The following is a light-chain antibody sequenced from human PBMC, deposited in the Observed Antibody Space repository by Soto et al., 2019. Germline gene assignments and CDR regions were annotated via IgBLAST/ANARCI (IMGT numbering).Light chain of an antibody. Sequence: ESILTQSPGTLSLSPGERATLSCRGSQSLSREFLAWYQQKPGQAPRLLMYQTSSRASGVPDRFSGSGSGTDFTRTISGLEPEDSAVYYCQHYGGSPAYTFGQGTKLEI. CDR1: QSLSREF. CDR3: QHYGGSPAYT. J-gene: IGKJ2*01. CDR2: QTS. V-gene: IGKV3-20*01.